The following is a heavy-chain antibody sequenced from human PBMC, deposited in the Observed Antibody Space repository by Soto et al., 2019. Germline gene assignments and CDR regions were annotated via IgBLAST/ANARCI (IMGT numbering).Heavy chain of an antibody. Sequence: ASVKVSCKASGYTFTSYAMHWVRQAPGQRLEWMGWINAINGNAKYAQKFQGRVTITTDESTSTAYMELSSLRSEDTAVYYCASLSEGWLQLNWFDPWGQGTLVTVSS. V-gene: IGHV1-3*01. CDR2: INAINGNA. D-gene: IGHD5-12*01. CDR3: ASLSEGWLQLNWFDP. J-gene: IGHJ5*02. CDR1: GYTFTSYA.